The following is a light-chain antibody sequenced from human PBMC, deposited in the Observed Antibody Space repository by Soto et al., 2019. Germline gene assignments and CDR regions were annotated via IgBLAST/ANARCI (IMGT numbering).Light chain of an antibody. V-gene: IGKV1-5*03. Sequence: IRVTHSPSSLSASTGDRVTITCRASQTIDSWLAWYQQRPGKPPNLLIYKASTLASGVPSRFSGSGSGTEFTLTINSLQPDDFATYYCQQYHIYSGTFGQGTKVDIK. J-gene: IGKJ1*01. CDR3: QQYHIYSGT. CDR1: QTIDSW. CDR2: KAS.